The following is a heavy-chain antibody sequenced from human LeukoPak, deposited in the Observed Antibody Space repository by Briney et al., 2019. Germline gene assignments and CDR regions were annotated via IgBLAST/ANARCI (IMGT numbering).Heavy chain of an antibody. CDR3: ARDGYGSGSYYDLTYYFDY. CDR2: VYSGGST. J-gene: IGHJ4*02. D-gene: IGHD3-10*01. V-gene: IGHV3-53*01. CDR1: GFTVSSNY. Sequence: GGSLRLSCAASGFTVSSNYMSWVRKPPGKGLKGASVVYSGGSTYYADSVKGRFTISRDNSKNTLYLQMNSLRAEDTAVYYCARDGYGSGSYYDLTYYFDYWGQGTLVTVSS.